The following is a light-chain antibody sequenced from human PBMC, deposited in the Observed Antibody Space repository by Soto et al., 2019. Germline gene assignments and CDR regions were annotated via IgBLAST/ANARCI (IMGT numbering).Light chain of an antibody. CDR3: QQYNNWPQT. CDR1: QSVSGN. V-gene: IGKV3-15*01. J-gene: IGKJ1*01. CDR2: GAS. Sequence: EIVFTQSPCTLSLSPSERATLSCGASQSVSGNLAWYQQKPGQAPRLLIYGASTRATGVPARFSGSGSGTEFTLTISSLQSEDFAVYYCQQYNNWPQTFGQGTKVDIK.